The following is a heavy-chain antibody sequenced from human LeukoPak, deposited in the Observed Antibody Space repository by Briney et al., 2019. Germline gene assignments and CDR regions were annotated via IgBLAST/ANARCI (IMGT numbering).Heavy chain of an antibody. D-gene: IGHD4-17*01. Sequence: GSVNVSCTISGYTLTEVSMHWVRQAPGQGLEWMGGFNPEDAETIYARSFQGRLTVTEDTSTDTAYMELSSLRSEDTAMYYCATEIVGYGDVHYFDSWGQGSLVTVSS. V-gene: IGHV1-24*01. CDR2: FNPEDAET. CDR1: GYTLTEVS. J-gene: IGHJ4*02. CDR3: ATEIVGYGDVHYFDS.